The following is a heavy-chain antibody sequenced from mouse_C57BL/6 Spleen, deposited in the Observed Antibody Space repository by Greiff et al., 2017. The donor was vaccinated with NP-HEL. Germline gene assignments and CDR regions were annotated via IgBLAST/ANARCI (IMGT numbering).Heavy chain of an antibody. Sequence: QVQLQQSGAELARPGASVKMSCKASGYTFTSYSMHWVKQRPGQGLEWIGYINPSSGYTKYNQKFKDKATLTEDKSSSTAYMQLSSLTSEDSAVYYCARSGTGRFDYWGQGTTLTVSS. CDR2: INPSSGYT. CDR1: GYTFTSYS. CDR3: ARSGTGRFDY. J-gene: IGHJ2*01. V-gene: IGHV1-4*01. D-gene: IGHD4-1*01.